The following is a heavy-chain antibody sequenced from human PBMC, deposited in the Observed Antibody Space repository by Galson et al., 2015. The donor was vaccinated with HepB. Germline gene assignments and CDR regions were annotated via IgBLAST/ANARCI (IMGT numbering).Heavy chain of an antibody. CDR3: ARDFTMVRGAKPPHYNWFDP. Sequence: SETLSLTCTVSGYSISSGYYWGWIRQPPGKGLEWIGSIYHSGSTYYNPSLKSRVTISVDTSKNQFSLKLSSVTAADTAVYYCARDFTMVRGAKPPHYNWFDPWGQGTLVTVSS. J-gene: IGHJ5*02. V-gene: IGHV4-38-2*02. D-gene: IGHD3-10*01. CDR2: IYHSGST. CDR1: GYSISSGYY.